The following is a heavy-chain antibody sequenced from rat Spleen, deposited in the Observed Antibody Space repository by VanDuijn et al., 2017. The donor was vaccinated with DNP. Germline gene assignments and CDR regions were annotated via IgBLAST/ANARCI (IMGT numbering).Heavy chain of an antibody. D-gene: IGHD1-1*01. CDR3: GRHYTY. V-gene: IGHV2S8*01. Sequence: QKQLKDSGPGLGQPSQTLSLTFTVSGFSVSNYGGSWVRQPPGKGLEWSAAKSSGRSTYYNSALKSRLSISRDTSKSQVFLKMSSLQTEDTAMYFCGRHYTYWGRGVMVTVSS. CDR1: GFSVSNYG. J-gene: IGHJ2*01. CDR2: KSSGRST.